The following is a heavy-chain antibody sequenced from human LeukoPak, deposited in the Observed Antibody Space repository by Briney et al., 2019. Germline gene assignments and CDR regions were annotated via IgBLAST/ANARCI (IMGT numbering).Heavy chain of an antibody. CDR3: ARVSCSGGSCYHTLGY. CDR2: ISSSSSTI. Sequence: GGPLRLSCAASGFTFSSYSMNWVRQAPGKGLEWVSYISSSSSTIYYADSVKGRFTISRDNAKNSLYLQMNSLRAEDTAVYYCARVSCSGGSCYHTLGYWGQGTLVTVSS. J-gene: IGHJ4*02. CDR1: GFTFSSYS. V-gene: IGHV3-48*01. D-gene: IGHD2-15*01.